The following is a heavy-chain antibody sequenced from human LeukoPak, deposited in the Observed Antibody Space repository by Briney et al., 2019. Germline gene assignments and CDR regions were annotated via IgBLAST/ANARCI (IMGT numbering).Heavy chain of an antibody. CDR1: GGSFSSYY. J-gene: IGHJ1*01. CDR2: IYTSGST. CDR3: ASSPPYSSGWYNLEYFQH. Sequence: SETLSLTCAVYGGSFSSYYWSWIRQPAGKGLEWIGRIYTSGSTNYNPSLKSRVTMSVDTSKNQFSLKLSSVTAADTAVYYCASSPPYSSGWYNLEYFQHWGQGTLVTVSS. D-gene: IGHD6-19*01. V-gene: IGHV4-59*10.